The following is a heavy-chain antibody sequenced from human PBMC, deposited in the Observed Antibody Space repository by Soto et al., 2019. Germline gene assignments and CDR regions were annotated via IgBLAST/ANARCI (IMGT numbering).Heavy chain of an antibody. V-gene: IGHV5-51*01. D-gene: IGHD2-2*01. CDR3: ARRIRRYCSSTSCYRAPYYFDY. CDR2: IYPGDSDT. CDR1: GYRFTSYW. J-gene: IGHJ4*02. Sequence: GESLKISFKGSGYRFTSYWIGLVRQIPGKGLEWMGIIYPGDSDTIYSPSFQGQVTISGDKSISTAYLQWSSLKASDTAMYYCARRIRRYCSSTSCYRAPYYFDYCGQGTLVTVSS.